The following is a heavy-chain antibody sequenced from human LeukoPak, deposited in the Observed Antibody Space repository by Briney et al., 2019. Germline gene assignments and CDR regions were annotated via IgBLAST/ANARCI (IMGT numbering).Heavy chain of an antibody. CDR3: ARVSGEQLSRPYYFDY. V-gene: IGHV4-34*01. CDR1: GGSFSGYY. J-gene: IGHJ4*02. D-gene: IGHD3-10*01. CDR2: INHSGGT. Sequence: PSETLSLTCAVYGGSFSGYYWSWIRQPPGKGLEWIGEINHSGGTNYNPSLKSRVTISVDTSKNQFSLKLSSVTAADTAVYYCARVSGEQLSRPYYFDYWGQGTLVTVSS.